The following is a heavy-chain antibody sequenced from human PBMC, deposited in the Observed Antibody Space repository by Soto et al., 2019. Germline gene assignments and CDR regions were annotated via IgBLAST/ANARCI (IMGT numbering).Heavy chain of an antibody. J-gene: IGHJ4*02. V-gene: IGHV3-21*01. Sequence: GGSLRLSCAASGFTFSSYSMNWVRQAPGKGLEWVSSISSSSSYIYYADSVKGRFTISRDNAKNSLYLQMNSLRAEDTAVYYCARGRDYGDYRDYWGQGTLVTVSS. CDR2: ISSSSSYI. CDR1: GFTFSSYS. CDR3: ARGRDYGDYRDY. D-gene: IGHD4-17*01.